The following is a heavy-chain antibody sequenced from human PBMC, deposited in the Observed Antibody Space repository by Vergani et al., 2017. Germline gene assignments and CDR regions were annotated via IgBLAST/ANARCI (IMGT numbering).Heavy chain of an antibody. D-gene: IGHD3-9*01. CDR1: GFTLSSYS. CDR3: ARPNRDDKVTGYYSVGLGYDYGMDV. Sequence: EVQLVESGGGLVKPGGSLRLSCAASGFTLSSYSMNWVRQAPGKGLEWVSSISSSSSYIYYASSVKGRFTISRDNAKNSLYLQMNSLRAEDTAVYYCARPNRDDKVTGYYSVGLGYDYGMDVWGQGTTVTVSS. V-gene: IGHV3-21*01. CDR2: ISSSSSYI. J-gene: IGHJ6*02.